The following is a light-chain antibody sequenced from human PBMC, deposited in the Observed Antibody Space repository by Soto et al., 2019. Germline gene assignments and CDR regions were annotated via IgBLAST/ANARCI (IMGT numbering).Light chain of an antibody. V-gene: IGKV1-9*01. CDR1: QAMSTY. J-gene: IGKJ4*01. CDR3: QQLNGYLLA. CDR2: SAS. Sequence: DIPLTQSPSFLSAFVGDTVTITCRASQAMSTYLAWYQQKPGKVPKLLIRSASTLQSGVPPRFSGGGSGTEFTLTISTLQPDDSGIYYCQQLNGYLLAFGGGTNVEIK.